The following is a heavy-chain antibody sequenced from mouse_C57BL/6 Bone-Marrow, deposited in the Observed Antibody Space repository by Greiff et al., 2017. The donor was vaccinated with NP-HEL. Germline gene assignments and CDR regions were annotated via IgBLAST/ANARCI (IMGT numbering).Heavy chain of an antibody. CDR1: GYTFTSYW. J-gene: IGHJ1*03. CDR2: IYPGSGST. CDR3: ATSYYYGSSYGYFDV. Sequence: QVQLQPGAELVKPGASVKMSCKASGYTFTSYWITWVKQRPGQGLEWIGDIYPGSGSTNYNEKFKSKATLTVDTSSSTAYMQLSSLTSEDSAVYYCATSYYYGSSYGYFDVWGTGTTVTVSS. V-gene: IGHV1-55*01. D-gene: IGHD1-1*01.